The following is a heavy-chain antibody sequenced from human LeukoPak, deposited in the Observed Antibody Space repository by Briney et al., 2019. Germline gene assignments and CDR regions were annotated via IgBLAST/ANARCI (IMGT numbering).Heavy chain of an antibody. CDR2: MNPNSGNT. V-gene: IGHV1-8*02. CDR1: GYTFTSYG. Sequence: ASVKVSCKASGYTFTSYGISWVRQAPGQGLEWMGWMNPNSGNTGYAQKFQGRVTMTRNTSISTAYMELSSLRSEDTAVYYCARGTNRFVRGVLVYWGQGTLVTVSS. J-gene: IGHJ4*02. CDR3: ARGTNRFVRGVLVY. D-gene: IGHD3-10*01.